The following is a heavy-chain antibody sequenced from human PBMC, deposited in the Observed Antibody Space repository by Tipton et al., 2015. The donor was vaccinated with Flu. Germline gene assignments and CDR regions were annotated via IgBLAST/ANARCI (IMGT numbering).Heavy chain of an antibody. J-gene: IGHJ4*02. CDR1: GGIFRSYA. D-gene: IGHD3-10*01. CDR3: ARDRLIVPPETYYYGSGSYH. Sequence: QSGAEVKRPGSSVKVSRKTSGGIFRSYAISWVRQAPGQGLEWMGGIIGVFGTPSYAQKFQDRVTITADESTGTAYMELRSLRSDDTAVYYCARDRLIVPPETYYYGSGSYHWGQGTLVTVSS. V-gene: IGHV1-69*01. CDR2: IIGVFGTP.